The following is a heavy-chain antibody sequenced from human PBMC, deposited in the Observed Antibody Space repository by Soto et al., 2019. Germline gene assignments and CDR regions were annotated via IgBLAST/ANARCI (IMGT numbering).Heavy chain of an antibody. D-gene: IGHD1-1*01. Sequence: GGSLRLSCAASGFTFSSYGMHWVRQAPGKGLEWVAVIWYDGSNKYYADSVKGRFTISRDNSKNPLYLQMNSLRAEDTAVYYCARQTGTKSSYYYYGMDVWGQGTTVTVSS. CDR2: IWYDGSNK. V-gene: IGHV3-33*01. CDR1: GFTFSSYG. CDR3: ARQTGTKSSYYYYGMDV. J-gene: IGHJ6*02.